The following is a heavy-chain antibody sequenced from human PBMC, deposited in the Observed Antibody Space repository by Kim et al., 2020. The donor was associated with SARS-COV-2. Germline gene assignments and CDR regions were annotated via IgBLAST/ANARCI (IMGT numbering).Heavy chain of an antibody. CDR3: ARGGIRGIAVAGTPPGLFDY. D-gene: IGHD6-19*01. V-gene: IGHV3-33*01. J-gene: IGHJ4*02. CDR2: IWYDGSNK. CDR1: GFTFSSYG. Sequence: GGSLRLSCAASGFTFSSYGMHWVRQAPGKGLEWVAVIWYDGSNKYYADSVKGRFTISRDNSKNTLYLQMNSLRAEDTAVYYCARGGIRGIAVAGTPPGLFDYWGQGTLVTVSS.